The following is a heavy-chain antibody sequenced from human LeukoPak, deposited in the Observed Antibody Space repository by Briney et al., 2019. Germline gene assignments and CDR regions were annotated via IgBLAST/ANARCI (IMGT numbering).Heavy chain of an antibody. CDR3: ATYRQVLLPFES. D-gene: IGHD2-8*02. J-gene: IGHJ4*02. CDR1: GFTLRSYV. V-gene: IGHV3-23*01. Sequence: GGSLRLSCVASGFTLRSYVMNWVRQTPGKGLEWVSSISGSGDSTFYADSVKGRFTISRDNSKSTLSLQMNSLRAEDTAIYYCATYRQVLLPFESWGQGTLVTVSS. CDR2: ISGSGDST.